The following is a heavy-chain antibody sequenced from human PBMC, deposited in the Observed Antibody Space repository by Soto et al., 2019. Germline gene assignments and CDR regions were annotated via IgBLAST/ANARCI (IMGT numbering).Heavy chain of an antibody. CDR1: GGSFSAYY. D-gene: IGHD3-9*01. V-gene: IGHV4-34*01. CDR2: INHSGSN. J-gene: IGHJ3*02. Sequence: SETLSLSCVVSGGSFSAYYCNWIRQCPGKGLEWIGEINHSGSNNYSPSLKSRVTMSLDTSKNQFSLKLTSVTAADTAVYYCERGGSNDWQVAFDIWGQGTMVTVSS. CDR3: ERGGSNDWQVAFDI.